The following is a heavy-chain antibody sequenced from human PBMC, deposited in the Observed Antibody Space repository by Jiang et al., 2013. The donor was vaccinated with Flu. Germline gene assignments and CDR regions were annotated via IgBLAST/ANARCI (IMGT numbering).Heavy chain of an antibody. Sequence: PGKGLEWMGIIYPSDSDIRYSPTFQGQVTISADKSISIAYLQWSSLKASDTAMYYCAMEYSSSFWVYWGQGTLVTVSS. J-gene: IGHJ4*02. CDR2: IYPSDSDI. V-gene: IGHV5-51*01. D-gene: IGHD6-13*01. CDR3: AMEYSSSFWVY.